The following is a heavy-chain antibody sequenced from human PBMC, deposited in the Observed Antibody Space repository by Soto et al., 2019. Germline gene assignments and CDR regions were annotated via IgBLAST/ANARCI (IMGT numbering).Heavy chain of an antibody. V-gene: IGHV4-39*01. D-gene: IGHD4-17*01. CDR1: GGSISSSSYF. J-gene: IGHJ3*01. CDR3: ARQTPPTVLFPDAT. Sequence: PSDTLSHTCTVSGGSISSSSYFWGWIRQPPGKGLEWIGSIYYSGSTYYNPSLKSRVTISVDTSKNQFSLKLSSVTAADTAFHYCARQTPPTVLFPDATGGQWTV. CDR2: IYYSGST.